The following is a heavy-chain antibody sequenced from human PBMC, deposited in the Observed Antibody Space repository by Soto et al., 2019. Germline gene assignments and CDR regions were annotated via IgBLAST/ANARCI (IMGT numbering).Heavy chain of an antibody. V-gene: IGHV1-69*01. CDR2: IIPIFGTA. CDR3: ALPYCSGGSCYSVWFDP. D-gene: IGHD2-15*01. J-gene: IGHJ5*02. Sequence: SVRLSCSASGDTFSSDAMRWVRQAPGQGLEWMGGIIPIFGTANYAQKFQGRVTITADESTSTAYMELSSLRSEDTAVYYCALPYCSGGSCYSVWFDPWGQGTLVTVSS. CDR1: GDTFSSDA.